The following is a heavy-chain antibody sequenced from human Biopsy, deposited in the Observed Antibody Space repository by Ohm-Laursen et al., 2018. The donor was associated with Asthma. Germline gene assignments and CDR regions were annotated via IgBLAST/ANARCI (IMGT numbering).Heavy chain of an antibody. V-gene: IGHV1-18*01. CDR3: ARAVDYSHYYGIDV. Sequence: ASVKVSCKTSGYTFNSAGITGVRQAPGQGLEWMGWISVYNGNTKVAQKLQDRVTMITDTSTSTAYMELRSLRSDDTAVYFCARAVDYSHYYGIDVWGQGTTVTVS. CDR1: GYTFNSAG. J-gene: IGHJ6*02. D-gene: IGHD3-10*01. CDR2: ISVYNGNT.